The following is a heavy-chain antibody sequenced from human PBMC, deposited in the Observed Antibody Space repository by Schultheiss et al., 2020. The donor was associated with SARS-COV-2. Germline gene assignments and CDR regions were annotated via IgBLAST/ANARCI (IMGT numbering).Heavy chain of an antibody. CDR3: ACEISGRQWLDY. CDR2: IYYSGST. CDR1: GGSVSSGSDH. V-gene: IGHV4-61*01. J-gene: IGHJ4*02. Sequence: GSLRLSCTVSGGSVSSGSDHWSWIRQPPGKGLEWIGYIYYSGSTNYNPSLKSRVTISVDTSKNQFSLQLNSVTPEDTAVYYCACEISGRQWLDYWGQGTLVTVAS. D-gene: IGHD6-19*01.